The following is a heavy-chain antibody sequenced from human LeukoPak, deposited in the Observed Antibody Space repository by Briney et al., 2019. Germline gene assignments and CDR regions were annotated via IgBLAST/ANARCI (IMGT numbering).Heavy chain of an antibody. Sequence: SETLSLTCAVSGGSIRSSSYYWAWIRQPPGTGLEWIVSIYYSGSTYYNPSLKSRVTISVDTSKNQFSLKLSSVTAADTAVYYCASSLGGGTYFSSWGPSYWGQGTLVTVSS. CDR2: IYYSGST. CDR1: GGSIRSSSYY. CDR3: ASSLGGGTYFSSWGPSY. V-gene: IGHV4-39*01. J-gene: IGHJ4*02. D-gene: IGHD3-16*01.